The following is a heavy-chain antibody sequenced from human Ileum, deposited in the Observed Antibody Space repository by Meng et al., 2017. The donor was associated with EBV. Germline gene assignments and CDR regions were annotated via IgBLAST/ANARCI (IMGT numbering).Heavy chain of an antibody. CDR2: MNSYTGNA. CDR3: ARGSGAGGRDWFDP. V-gene: IGHV1-8*01. J-gene: IGHJ5*02. D-gene: IGHD3-16*01. CDR1: GYTFINQD. Sequence: VRVVQHGATVNKPGASVKVSCKASGYTFINQDINWVRQASGQGLESIGWMNSYTGNAGYAQKFRGRVTMTRDTSINTAYLEVISLTSEDTAVYYCARGSGAGGRDWFDPWGQGTLVTVSS.